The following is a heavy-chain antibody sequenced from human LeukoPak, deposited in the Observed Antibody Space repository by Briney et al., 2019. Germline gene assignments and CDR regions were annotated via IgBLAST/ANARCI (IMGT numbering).Heavy chain of an antibody. Sequence: SETLSLTCAVSGDSISSGHYWGWIRQPPGKGLEWIGSIFHIGSTYYNPSLKSRLTISVDTSKNQFSLRLTSVTAEDTAVYYCARLVTTVTTGADYWGRGTLVTVSS. CDR3: ARLVTTVTTGADY. D-gene: IGHD4-11*01. CDR2: IFHIGST. CDR1: GDSISSGHY. J-gene: IGHJ4*02. V-gene: IGHV4-38-2*01.